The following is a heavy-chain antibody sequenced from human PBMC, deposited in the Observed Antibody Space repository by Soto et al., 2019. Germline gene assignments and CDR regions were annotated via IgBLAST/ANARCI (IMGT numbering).Heavy chain of an antibody. J-gene: IGHJ4*02. CDR2: IKSKTDGGTT. CDR1: GFTFNDAW. D-gene: IGHD1-1*01. CDR3: AKWNGYGDF. V-gene: IGHV3-15*01. Sequence: EVQLVESGGGVVKPGESLKLSCAASGFTFNDAWMSWVRQAPGKGLEWVGRIKSKTDGGTTDYAAPVKGRFSISRDDSKNTVYLQMHSLRVEDTAVYYCAKWNGYGDFWGQGTLVTVSS.